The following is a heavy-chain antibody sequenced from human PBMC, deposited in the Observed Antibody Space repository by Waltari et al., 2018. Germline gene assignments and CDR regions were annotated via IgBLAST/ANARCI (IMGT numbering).Heavy chain of an antibody. V-gene: IGHV4-30-2*01. CDR3: AREVRYCSGGSCYSALDY. CDR2: IYHSGST. D-gene: IGHD2-15*01. CDR1: GGSISSGGYS. J-gene: IGHJ4*02. Sequence: QLQLQESGSGLVKPSQTLSLTCAVSGGSISSGGYSWSWIRQPPGKGLEWIGYIYHSGSTYYNPSLKSRVTISVDRSKNQFSLKLSSVTAADTAVYYCAREVRYCSGGSCYSALDYWGQGTLVTVSS.